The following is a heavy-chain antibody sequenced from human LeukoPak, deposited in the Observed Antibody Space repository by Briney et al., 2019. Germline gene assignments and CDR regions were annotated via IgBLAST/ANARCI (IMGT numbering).Heavy chain of an antibody. CDR2: ISPDGSSA. Sequence: GGSLRLFCAASGFSFSSYWMRWVRQAPGKGLVWVARISPDGSSALSADSVRGRFTISRDNADNTLYLQLNSLRAEDTAVYYCARVSFCPRCHFDYWGQGTLVTVSS. D-gene: IGHD2/OR15-2a*01. J-gene: IGHJ4*02. CDR3: ARVSFCPRCHFDY. CDR1: GFSFSSYW. V-gene: IGHV3-74*03.